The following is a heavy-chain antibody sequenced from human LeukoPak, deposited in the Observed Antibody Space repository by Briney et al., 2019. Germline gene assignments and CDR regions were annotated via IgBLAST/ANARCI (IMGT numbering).Heavy chain of an antibody. V-gene: IGHV1-2*02. CDR1: GYTFTGYY. Sequence: GASVKVSCKATGYTFTGYYMHWVRQAPGQGLEWMGWINPNTGDTSYVQKFQGRVTMTRDTSISTAYMELSRLRSDDKAVYYCARGVGPTKKTFDYWGQGTLVTVSS. CDR3: ARGVGPTKKTFDY. D-gene: IGHD1-26*01. J-gene: IGHJ4*02. CDR2: INPNTGDT.